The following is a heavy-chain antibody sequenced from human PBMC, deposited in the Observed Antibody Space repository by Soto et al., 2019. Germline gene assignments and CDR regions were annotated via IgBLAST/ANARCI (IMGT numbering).Heavy chain of an antibody. CDR2: IYYSGST. Sequence: SETLSLTGAVSGGSISSSSYYWGWIRHPPGKGLEGIGSIYYSGSTYYNPSLKIRVTISVDTSKNHFSLKLSSVTAADTAVYYCASLDYGDYQLNDYWGQGTLVTVSS. CDR1: GGSISSSSYY. CDR3: ASLDYGDYQLNDY. D-gene: IGHD4-17*01. V-gene: IGHV4-39*02. J-gene: IGHJ4*02.